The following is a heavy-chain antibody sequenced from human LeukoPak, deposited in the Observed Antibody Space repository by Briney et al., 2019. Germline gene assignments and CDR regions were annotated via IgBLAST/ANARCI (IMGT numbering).Heavy chain of an antibody. J-gene: IGHJ4*02. Sequence: SETLSLTCAVYGGSFSGYYWSWIRQPPGKGLEWIGEINHSGSTNYNPSLKGRVTISVDTSKNQFSLKLSSVTAADTAVYYCARSIWFGELSYYFDYWGQGTLVTVSS. CDR2: INHSGST. CDR3: ARSIWFGELSYYFDY. D-gene: IGHD3-10*01. CDR1: GGSFSGYY. V-gene: IGHV4-34*01.